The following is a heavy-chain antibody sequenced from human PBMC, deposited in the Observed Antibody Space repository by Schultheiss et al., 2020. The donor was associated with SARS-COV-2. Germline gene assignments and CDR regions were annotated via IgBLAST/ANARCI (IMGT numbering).Heavy chain of an antibody. Sequence: ASVKVSCKASGYTFTGYYMHWVRQAPGQGLEWMGWINPNSGGTNYAQKFQGRVTMTRDTSISTAYMELSRLRSDDTAVYYCARGMTYYYDSSGYQPFDYWGQGTLVTVSS. D-gene: IGHD3-22*01. V-gene: IGHV1-2*02. CDR3: ARGMTYYYDSSGYQPFDY. CDR1: GYTFTGYY. CDR2: INPNSGGT. J-gene: IGHJ4*02.